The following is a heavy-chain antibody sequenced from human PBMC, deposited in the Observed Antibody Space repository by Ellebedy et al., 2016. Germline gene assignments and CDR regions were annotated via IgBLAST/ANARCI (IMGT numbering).Heavy chain of an antibody. V-gene: IGHV4-59*01. Sequence: SETLSLXCSVSGGSIKNSFWSWLRQPPGKGLEWMGYIVYTGSTNYNPSLKSRVTISVDTSKNQFSLELRSVTAADTAVYYCARVRYDYVWGSYRPWHDYWGQGTLVTVSS. CDR3: ARVRYDYVWGSYRPWHDY. CDR1: GGSIKNSF. D-gene: IGHD3-16*02. J-gene: IGHJ4*02. CDR2: IVYTGST.